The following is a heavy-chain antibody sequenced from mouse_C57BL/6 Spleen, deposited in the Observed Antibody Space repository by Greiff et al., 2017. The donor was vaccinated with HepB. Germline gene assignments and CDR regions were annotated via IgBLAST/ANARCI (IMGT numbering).Heavy chain of an antibody. J-gene: IGHJ3*01. V-gene: IGHV7-3*01. Sequence: EVQLVESGGGLVQPGGSLSLSCAASGFTFTDYYMSWVRQPPGKALEWLGFIRNKANGYTTEYSASVKGRFTISRDNSQSILYLQMNALRAEDSATYDCARFYDGYPSWFAYWGQGTLVTVSA. CDR2: IRNKANGYTT. CDR1: GFTFTDYY. D-gene: IGHD2-3*01. CDR3: ARFYDGYPSWFAY.